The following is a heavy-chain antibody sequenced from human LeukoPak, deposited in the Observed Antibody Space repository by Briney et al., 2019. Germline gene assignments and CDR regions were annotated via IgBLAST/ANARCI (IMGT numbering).Heavy chain of an antibody. D-gene: IGHD3-22*01. CDR1: GYTFTGYH. J-gene: IGHJ6*03. Sequence: ASVKVSCKASGYTFTGYHMHWVRQAPGQGLEWMGWINPNSGGTNYAQKFQGRVTMTRDTSISTAYMELSRLRSDDTAVYYCARGPNSLYYYDSSGYYPPYYYYYYMDVWGKGTTVTVSS. CDR2: INPNSGGT. V-gene: IGHV1-2*02. CDR3: ARGPNSLYYYDSSGYYPPYYYYYYMDV.